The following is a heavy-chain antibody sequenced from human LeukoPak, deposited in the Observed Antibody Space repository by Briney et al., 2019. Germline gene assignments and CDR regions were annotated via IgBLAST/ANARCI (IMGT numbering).Heavy chain of an antibody. D-gene: IGHD3-16*01. CDR3: ATDDYVWGSYGIY. CDR2: IYYSGST. J-gene: IGHJ4*02. CDR1: GGSISSGDYY. Sequence: SETLSLTCTVSGGSISSGDYYWSWIRQPPGKGLEWIGYIYYSGSTYYNPSLKSRVTISVDTSKNQFSLKLSSVTAADTAVYYCATDDYVWGSYGIYWGQGTLVTVSS. V-gene: IGHV4-30-4*01.